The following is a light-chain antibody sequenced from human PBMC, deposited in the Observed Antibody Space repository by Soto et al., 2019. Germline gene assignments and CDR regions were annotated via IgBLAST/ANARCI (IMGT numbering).Light chain of an antibody. CDR3: QSYDSSLSGYVV. CDR2: GNS. V-gene: IGLV1-40*01. CDR1: SSNIGAGYD. Sequence: QSVLTQPPSVSGAPGQRVTISCTGSSSNIGAGYDVHWYQQLPGTAPKLLIYGNSNRPSGVPDRFSGSKSGTSASLAITGLQADDEAYYYCQSYDSSLSGYVVFGGGTKLTVL. J-gene: IGLJ2*01.